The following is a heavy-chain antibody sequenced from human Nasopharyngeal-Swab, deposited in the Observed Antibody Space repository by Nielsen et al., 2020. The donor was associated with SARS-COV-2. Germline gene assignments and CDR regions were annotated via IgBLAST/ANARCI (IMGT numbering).Heavy chain of an antibody. CDR2: INPSGGST. Sequence: WVRQAPGQGLEWMGIINPSGGSTSYAQKFQGRVTMTRDTSTSTVYMELSSLRSEDTAVYYCARIDSSGPGGDYFDYWGLGTLVTVSS. V-gene: IGHV1-46*01. CDR3: ARIDSSGPGGDYFDY. J-gene: IGHJ4*02. D-gene: IGHD3-22*01.